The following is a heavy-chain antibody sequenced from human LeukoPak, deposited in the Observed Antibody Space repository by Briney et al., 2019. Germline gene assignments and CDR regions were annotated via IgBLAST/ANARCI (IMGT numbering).Heavy chain of an antibody. CDR3: GRAIAGARLALFYL. CDR2: IYCSGST. D-gene: IGHD6-19*01. J-gene: IGHJ5*02. V-gene: IGHV4-59*01. Sequence: SETLPLTCSVSGGSISSYYCSWIRQPPGKGLEWIGYIYCSGSTNYNPSLKSRVTISVDTSKNQFSLKLSSVTAADTAVYYCGRAIAGARLALFYLWGRGPVVSVFS. CDR1: GGSISSYY.